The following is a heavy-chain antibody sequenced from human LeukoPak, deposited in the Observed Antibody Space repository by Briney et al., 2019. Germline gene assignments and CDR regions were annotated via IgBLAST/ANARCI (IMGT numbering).Heavy chain of an antibody. CDR3: ARDGCSSTSCYQENGMDV. CDR2: INPSGGST. D-gene: IGHD2-2*01. V-gene: IGHV1-46*01. CDR1: GYTFTSYY. J-gene: IGHJ6*02. Sequence: ASVKVSCKASGYTFTSYYMHWVRQAPGQGLEWMGIINPSGGSTSYAQKFQGRVTMTRDTSTSTVYMELSSLRSEDTAVYYCARDGCSSTSCYQENGMDVWGQGTTVTVSS.